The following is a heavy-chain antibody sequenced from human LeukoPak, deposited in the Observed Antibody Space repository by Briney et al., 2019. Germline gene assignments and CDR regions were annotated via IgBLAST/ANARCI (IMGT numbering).Heavy chain of an antibody. J-gene: IGHJ5*02. Sequence: ASVKVSCKVSGYTLTELSMHWVRQAPGEGLEWLGGFDPEDGETIYAQKFQGRVTMTEDTSTDTAYMEMSSLRSEDTAVYYCATDSTGSSWYRDWFDPWGQGTLVTVSS. CDR3: ATDSTGSSWYRDWFDP. D-gene: IGHD6-13*01. CDR1: GYTLTELS. V-gene: IGHV1-24*01. CDR2: FDPEDGET.